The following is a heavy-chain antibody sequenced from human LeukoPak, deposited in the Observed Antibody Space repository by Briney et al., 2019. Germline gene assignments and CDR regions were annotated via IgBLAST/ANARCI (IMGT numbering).Heavy chain of an antibody. J-gene: IGHJ4*02. V-gene: IGHV3-11*04. CDR1: GFTFSDHF. CDR3: AKGSYASGWYQTFDY. D-gene: IGHD6-19*01. CDR2: ISSGGSTI. Sequence: PGGSLRLSCAASGFTFSDHFMTWIRRAPGKGLEWVSYISSGGSTIYYATSVKGRFTISRDNAENSLYLQMNSLRAEDTAVYYCAKGSYASGWYQTFDYWGQGILVTVSS.